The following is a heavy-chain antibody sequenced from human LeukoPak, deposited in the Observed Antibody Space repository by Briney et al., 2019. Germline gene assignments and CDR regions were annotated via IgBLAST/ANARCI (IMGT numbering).Heavy chain of an antibody. V-gene: IGHV1-8*01. CDR3: ARGGGSYYDFWGGYYVVTWNRFDY. CDR1: GYTFTSYD. CDR2: MNPNSGNT. Sequence: GASVKVSCKASGYTFTSYDINWVRQATGQGLEWMGCMNPNSGNTGYAQKFKGRVTITRNTSISTAYMELNSLRSEDTAVYYCARGGGSYYDFWGGYYVVTWNRFDYWGQGTLVTVSS. D-gene: IGHD3-3*01. J-gene: IGHJ4*02.